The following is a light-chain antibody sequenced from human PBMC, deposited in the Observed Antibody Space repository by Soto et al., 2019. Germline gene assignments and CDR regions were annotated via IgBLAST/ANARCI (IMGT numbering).Light chain of an antibody. V-gene: IGKV3-15*01. CDR2: GAS. J-gene: IGKJ1*01. CDR1: QRINSN. CDR3: QQYNNWPWT. Sequence: EIVMTQSPATLSVSPGERATLSCRASQRINSNLAWYQQKPGQAPMLLIYGASTRATGIPARFSGSGSGTEFTLTISSLQSEDFAVYYCQQYNNWPWTFGQGTKVEIK.